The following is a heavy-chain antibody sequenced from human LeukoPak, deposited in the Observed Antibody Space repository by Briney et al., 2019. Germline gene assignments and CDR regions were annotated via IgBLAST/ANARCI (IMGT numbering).Heavy chain of an antibody. V-gene: IGHV1-3*01. CDR2: TNAGNGNT. J-gene: IGHJ3*02. CDR1: GYTFTSYA. D-gene: IGHD6-13*01. CDR3: ARDQSLAAAVVDAFDI. Sequence: ASVKVSCTASGYTFTSYAMHWVRQAPGQRLEWMGWTNAGNGNTKYSQKFQGRVTITRDTSASTAYMELSSLRSEDTAVYYCARDQSLAAAVVDAFDIWGQGTMVTVSS.